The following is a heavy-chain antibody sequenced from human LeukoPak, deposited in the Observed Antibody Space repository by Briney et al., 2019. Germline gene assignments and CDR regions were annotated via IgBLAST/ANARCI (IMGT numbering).Heavy chain of an antibody. CDR3: AKDHRFGEFPDY. Sequence: ASVKVSCKASGYTFTSYGISWVRQAPGQGLEWMGWISPDNGDTYYAQKLQDRVTMTTDTSTSTAYRELRSLTSDDTAVYYCAKDHRFGEFPDYWGQGTLVTVSS. CDR2: ISPDNGDT. CDR1: GYTFTSYG. J-gene: IGHJ4*02. V-gene: IGHV1-18*01. D-gene: IGHD3-10*01.